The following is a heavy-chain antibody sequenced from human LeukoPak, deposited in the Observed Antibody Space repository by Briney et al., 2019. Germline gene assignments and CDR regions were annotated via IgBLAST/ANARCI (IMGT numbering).Heavy chain of an antibody. D-gene: IGHD2-15*01. CDR1: GFTFSSYW. J-gene: IGHJ4*02. CDR2: INSDGTTT. Sequence: GGSLRLSCAASGFTFSSYWMHWVRRAREKGLVWVSRINSDGTTTSYADSVKGRFTVSRDNAKNTLYLLMNSLRAEDTAVYYCASVVGPIYWGRGTRVTVSS. V-gene: IGHV3-74*01. CDR3: ASVVGPIY.